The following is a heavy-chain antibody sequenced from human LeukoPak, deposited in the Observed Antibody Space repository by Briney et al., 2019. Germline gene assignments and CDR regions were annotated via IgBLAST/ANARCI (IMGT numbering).Heavy chain of an antibody. CDR2: ISYDGSNK. CDR3: AKVYGSGSYYNLYFDY. J-gene: IGHJ4*02. CDR1: GFTFSSYG. Sequence: PGGSLSLSCAASGFTFSSYGMHWVRQAPGKGLEWVAVISYDGSNKYYADSVKGRFTISRDNSKNTLYLQMNSLRAEDTAVYYCAKVYGSGSYYNLYFDYWGQGTLVTVSS. D-gene: IGHD3-10*01. V-gene: IGHV3-30*18.